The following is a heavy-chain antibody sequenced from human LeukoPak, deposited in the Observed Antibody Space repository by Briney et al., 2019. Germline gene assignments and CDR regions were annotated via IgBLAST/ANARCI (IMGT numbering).Heavy chain of an antibody. V-gene: IGHV4-59*11. Sequence: SETQSLTCTVSGDSMSNHFWGWIRHPPGKGLEWMGYIYGSETTNYNPSLKSRVNTSVHTSETQFCLNLSSVTAADTALHYCASRPGGSTWYGVFDYWSRGTLVTVSS. J-gene: IGHJ4*02. CDR1: GDSMSNHF. CDR2: IYGSETT. CDR3: ASRPGGSTWYGVFDY. D-gene: IGHD6-13*01.